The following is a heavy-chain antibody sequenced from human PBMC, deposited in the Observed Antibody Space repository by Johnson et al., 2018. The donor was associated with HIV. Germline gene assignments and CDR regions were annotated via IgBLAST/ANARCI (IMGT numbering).Heavy chain of an antibody. J-gene: IGHJ3*02. CDR3: AKSLGQQLVVVDAFDI. V-gene: IGHV3-7*05. CDR1: GFTFSNYW. CDR2: IKQDGSET. Sequence: VQLVESGGGVVQPGGSLRLSCAASGFTFSNYWMSWVRQAPGKGLEWVSNIKQDGSETYYVDSVKGRFTISRDNAKNSLNLQMNSLRAEDTAVYYCAKSLGQQLVVVDAFDITGQGTMVTVSS. D-gene: IGHD6-13*01.